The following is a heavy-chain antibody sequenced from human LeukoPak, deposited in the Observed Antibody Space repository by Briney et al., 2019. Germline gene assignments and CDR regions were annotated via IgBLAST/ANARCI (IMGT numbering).Heavy chain of an antibody. V-gene: IGHV3-21*05. J-gene: IGHJ4*02. CDR3: ARVFRPGSFDY. D-gene: IGHD6-6*01. CDR1: GFTFSSYS. CDR2: ISSSSSYI. Sequence: GGSLRLSCAASGFTFSSYSMNWVRQAPGKGLEWVSYISSSSSYIYYADSVKGRFTISRDNAKNSLYLQMNSLRAEDTAVYYCARVFRPGSFDYWGQGTLVTVSS.